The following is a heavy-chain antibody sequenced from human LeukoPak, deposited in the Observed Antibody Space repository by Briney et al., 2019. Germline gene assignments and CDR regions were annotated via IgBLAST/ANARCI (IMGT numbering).Heavy chain of an antibody. D-gene: IGHD5-12*01. CDR1: GGSFSRHY. J-gene: IGHJ4*02. V-gene: IGHV4-59*08. Sequence: SETLSLTCTVSGGSFSRHYWMWIRQPPGKGLEWLGYNYYTGSTNYNSSIGGRITILIDTSKNQFSLTLTSVTAADTAVYYCARQGGGYDWGQGILVTVSS. CDR2: NYYTGST. CDR3: ARQGGGYD.